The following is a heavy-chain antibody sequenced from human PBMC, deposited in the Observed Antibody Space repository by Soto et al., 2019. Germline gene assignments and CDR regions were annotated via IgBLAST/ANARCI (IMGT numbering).Heavy chain of an antibody. CDR1: GYSISSGYY. J-gene: IGHJ3*02. V-gene: IGHV4-38-2*01. Sequence: SETLSLTCAVSGYSISSGYYWGWMRQPPGKGLEWIGIIYHSGTTYYNPSLKGRVTISVDTSKKQFSLKLSSVTAADTAVYYCARGGSNDWQVAFDIWGQGTMVTVSS. D-gene: IGHD3-9*01. CDR2: IYHSGTT. CDR3: ARGGSNDWQVAFDI.